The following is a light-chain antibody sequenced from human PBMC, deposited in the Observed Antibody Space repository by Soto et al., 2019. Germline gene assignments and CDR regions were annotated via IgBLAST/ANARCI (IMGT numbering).Light chain of an antibody. CDR1: HSVSSN. J-gene: IGKJ1*01. V-gene: IGKV3-15*01. Sequence: EMVLTQSPATLSVSPGERSTLSCRASHSVSSNLAWYQQKPGQAPRLLIYGASTRATGVPARFSGSGSGTEFTLTISSLQSEDFAVYHCQHYNSWPRAFGQGTKVDIK. CDR3: QHYNSWPRA. CDR2: GAS.